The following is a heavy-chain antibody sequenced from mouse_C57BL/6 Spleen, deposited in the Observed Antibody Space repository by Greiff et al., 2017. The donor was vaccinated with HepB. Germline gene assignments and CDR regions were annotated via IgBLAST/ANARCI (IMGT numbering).Heavy chain of an antibody. Sequence: EVKLVESVAELVRPGASVKLSCTASGFNIKNTYMHWVKQRPEQGLEWIGRIDPANGNTKYAPKFQGKATITADTSSNTAYLQLSSLTSEDTAIYYCATALRRSSYYAMDYWGQGTSVTVSS. D-gene: IGHD1-1*01. CDR2: IDPANGNT. CDR1: GFNIKNTY. CDR3: ATALRRSSYYAMDY. J-gene: IGHJ4*01. V-gene: IGHV14-3*01.